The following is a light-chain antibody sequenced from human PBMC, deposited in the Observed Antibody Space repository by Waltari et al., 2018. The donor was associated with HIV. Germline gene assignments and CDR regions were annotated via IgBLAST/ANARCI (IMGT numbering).Light chain of an antibody. CDR3: QQYYSTPRYT. CDR2: WAS. CDR1: QSVLYSSKTKNY. J-gene: IGKJ2*01. V-gene: IGKV4-1*01. Sequence: DIVMTQSPDSLAVSLGERATINCKSSQSVLYSSKTKNYLAWYQQKPGQPPKLLIYWASTRESGVPDRFSGSGSGTDFTLTISSLQAEDVAVYYCQQYYSTPRYTFGQGTKLEIK.